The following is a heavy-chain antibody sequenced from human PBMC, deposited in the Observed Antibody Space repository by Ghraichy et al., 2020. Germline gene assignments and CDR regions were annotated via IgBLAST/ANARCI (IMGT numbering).Heavy chain of an antibody. D-gene: IGHD1/OR15-1a*01. CDR1: GGSFSGYY. Sequence: SQTLSLTCAVYGGSFSGYYWSWIRQPPGKGLEWIGEINHSGSTNYNPSLKSRVTISVDTSKNQFSLKLSSVTAADTAVYYCARGRTGNYWGQGTLVTVSS. CDR3: ARGRTGNY. J-gene: IGHJ4*02. CDR2: INHSGST. V-gene: IGHV4-34*01.